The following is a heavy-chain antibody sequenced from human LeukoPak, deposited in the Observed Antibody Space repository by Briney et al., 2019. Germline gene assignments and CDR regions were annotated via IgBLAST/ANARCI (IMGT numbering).Heavy chain of an antibody. Sequence: GGSLRLSCAASEFIVSINYMTWVRQAPGKGLEWVSLIYSRGDTKYADSVKGRFTISRDNSKNTLYLQMNSLGTEDTALYYCAKSVVATKYYFDYWGQGTLVTVSS. CDR1: EFIVSINY. V-gene: IGHV3-53*05. J-gene: IGHJ4*02. CDR3: AKSVVATKYYFDY. D-gene: IGHD5-12*01. CDR2: IYSRGDT.